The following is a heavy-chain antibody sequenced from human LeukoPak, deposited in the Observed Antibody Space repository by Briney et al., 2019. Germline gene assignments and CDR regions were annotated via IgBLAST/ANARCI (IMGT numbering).Heavy chain of an antibody. CDR1: GGSIRSYY. CDR3: AGDSSMGV. V-gene: IGHV4-59*01. J-gene: IGHJ6*02. Sequence: SETLSLTCTVSGGSIRSYYWSWIRQPTGKGLEWIANIYYSGSTNYNPSLKSRVIISLDTSKNQFSLKLSSVTAADAAVYYCAGDSSMGVWGRGTTVTVSS. CDR2: IYYSGST.